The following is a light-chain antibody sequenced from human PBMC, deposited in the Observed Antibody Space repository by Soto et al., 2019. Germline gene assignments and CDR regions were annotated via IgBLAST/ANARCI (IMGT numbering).Light chain of an antibody. J-gene: IGLJ2*01. CDR1: SSNIGSNT. CDR2: SSN. V-gene: IGLV1-44*01. Sequence: QSVLTQPPSASGTPGQRVTISCSGSSSNIGSNTVSWYQQLPGTAPKLLIYSSNQRPSGVPDRFSGSKSGTSASLAISGLQSEDEADYYCAAWDDSPNGVVFGGGTKLTVL. CDR3: AAWDDSPNGVV.